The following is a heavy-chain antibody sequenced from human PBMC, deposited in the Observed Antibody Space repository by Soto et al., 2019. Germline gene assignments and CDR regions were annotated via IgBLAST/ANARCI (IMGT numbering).Heavy chain of an antibody. D-gene: IGHD3-16*02. J-gene: IGHJ5*02. CDR1: GGSFSGYY. CDR2: INHSGST. CDR3: ARLKGHYVWGSYRQNWFDP. Sequence: SETLSLTCAVYGGSFSGYYWSWIRQPPGKGLEWIGEINHSGSTNYNPSLKSRVTISVDTSKNQFSLKLSSVTAADTAVYYCARLKGHYVWGSYRQNWFDPWGQGTLVTVSS. V-gene: IGHV4-34*01.